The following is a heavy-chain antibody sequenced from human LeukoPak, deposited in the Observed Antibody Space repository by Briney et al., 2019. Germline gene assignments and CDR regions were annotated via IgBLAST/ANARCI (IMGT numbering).Heavy chain of an antibody. Sequence: GGSLRLSCAASGFTFSSYAMHWVRQAPGKGLEWVAVISYDGSNKYYADSVKGRFTISRDNSKNTLYLQMNSLGAEDTAIYYCTKCMTASGTCFFASWGQGTLVTVSS. CDR3: TKCMTASGTCFFAS. D-gene: IGHD2-21*02. V-gene: IGHV3-30*07. CDR1: GFTFSSYA. CDR2: ISYDGSNK. J-gene: IGHJ4*02.